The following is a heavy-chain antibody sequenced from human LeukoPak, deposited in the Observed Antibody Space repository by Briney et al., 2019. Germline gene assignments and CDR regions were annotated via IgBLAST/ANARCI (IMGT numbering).Heavy chain of an antibody. V-gene: IGHV4-39*01. CDR1: GGSISSGIYY. D-gene: IGHD6-6*01. CDR3: ARRGLGSSPFDY. CDR2: IYYSGTT. J-gene: IGHJ4*02. Sequence: SETLSLTCTVSGGSISSGIYYFSWVRQPPGKGLECIGYIYYSGTTYYSPSLKSRVTISVDTSKNQFSLKLSSVTAADTAVYYCARRGLGSSPFDYWGQGTLVTVSS.